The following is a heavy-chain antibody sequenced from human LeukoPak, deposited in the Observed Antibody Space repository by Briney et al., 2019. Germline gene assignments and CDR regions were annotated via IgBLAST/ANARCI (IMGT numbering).Heavy chain of an antibody. J-gene: IGHJ4*02. D-gene: IGHD2-2*02. Sequence: GASVKVSCKASGYTFTSYAMNWVRQAPDQGLEWMGRINSNSGATVFAQKFQGRVTMTRDTSINTVYMKLSSLEFDDTAVYYCTRTWWTEARSSSSCFTPDFDYWGQGTPVTVSS. CDR3: TRTWWTEARSSSSCFTPDFDY. V-gene: IGHV1-2*06. CDR2: INSNSGAT. CDR1: GYTFTSYA.